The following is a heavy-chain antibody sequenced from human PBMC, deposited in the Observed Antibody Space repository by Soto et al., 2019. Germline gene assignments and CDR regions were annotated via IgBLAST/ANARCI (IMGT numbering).Heavy chain of an antibody. CDR1: GGSISSGDYY. CDR3: ARANTYFDY. CDR2: IFYSGTT. Sequence: QVQLQESGPGLGKPSPTLSLTCTVSGGSISSGDYYWRWIRQPPGKGLEWIWYIFYSGTTYYNPSRKSRVTISVDTPKNQFSLKLSSVTAADTAVYYCARANTYFDYWGQGNLVTVSS. V-gene: IGHV4-30-4*01. J-gene: IGHJ4*02.